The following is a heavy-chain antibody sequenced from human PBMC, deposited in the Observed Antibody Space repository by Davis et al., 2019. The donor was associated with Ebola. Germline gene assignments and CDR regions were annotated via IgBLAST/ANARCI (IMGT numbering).Heavy chain of an antibody. CDR3: ARGRGDEALAGGDNWFAP. J-gene: IGHJ5*02. Sequence: ASVKVSCQASGYTFTAYYIHWVRQAPGQGPEWMGCINPGTGVTIYAQKFRDRVTLTGDTSISTSYMELTRLSPDDTALYYCARGRGDEALAGGDNWFAPWGQGTLVTVSS. CDR2: INPGTGVT. D-gene: IGHD6-19*01. CDR1: GYTFTAYY. V-gene: IGHV1-2*02.